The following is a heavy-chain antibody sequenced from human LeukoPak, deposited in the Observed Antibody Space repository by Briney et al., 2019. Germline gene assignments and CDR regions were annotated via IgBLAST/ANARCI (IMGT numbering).Heavy chain of an antibody. CDR3: ARTARGVAFDP. Sequence: PSETLSLTCTVSGGSISSSYWSWIRQPPGKGLEYIGYIYYSGSTYYNPSLKSRVTISVDTSKNQFSLKLSSVTAADTAVYYCARTARGVAFDPWGQGTLVTVSS. CDR2: IYYSGST. J-gene: IGHJ5*02. D-gene: IGHD3-10*01. CDR1: GGSISSSY. V-gene: IGHV4-59*12.